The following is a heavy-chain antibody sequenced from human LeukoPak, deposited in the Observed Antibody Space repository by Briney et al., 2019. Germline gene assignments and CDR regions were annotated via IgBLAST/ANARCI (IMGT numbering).Heavy chain of an antibody. CDR3: ARGSDGSGNSYRNWFDP. CDR1: GGAFSGYY. D-gene: IGHD3-10*01. V-gene: IGHV4-34*01. CDR2: IDHSGSP. J-gene: IGHJ5*02. Sequence: PSETLSLTCAVYGGAFSGYYWSWVRQSPGKGLEWIGEIDHSGSPNCNPSLKSRVTISVDTSKNQFSLKLSSVTAADTAVYYCARGSDGSGNSYRNWFDPWGQGTLVTVSS.